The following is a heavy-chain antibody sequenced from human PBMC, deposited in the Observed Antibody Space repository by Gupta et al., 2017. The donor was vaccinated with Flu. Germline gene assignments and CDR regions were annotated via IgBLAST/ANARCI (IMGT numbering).Heavy chain of an antibody. V-gene: IGHV3-74*01. CDR3: VRDGDAYNFDF. D-gene: IGHD1-1*01. Sequence: RNYWMHRVRQVPGKGLVWGSRIKGDGRDTAYADSANGRFIISRDNSKNTLYLQMNRLTGEDTAVYYCVRDGDAYNFDFWGQGTLVTVSS. J-gene: IGHJ4*02. CDR2: IKGDGRDT. CDR1: RNYW.